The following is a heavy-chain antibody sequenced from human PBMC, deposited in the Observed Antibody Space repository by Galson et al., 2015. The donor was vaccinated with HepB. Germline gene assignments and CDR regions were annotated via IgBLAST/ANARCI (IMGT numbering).Heavy chain of an antibody. CDR1: GFTFSRNS. CDR2: ISSSSSYI. V-gene: IGHV3-21*01. D-gene: IGHD6-13*01. J-gene: IGHJ4*02. CDR3: ARWLSSSWYADY. Sequence: SLRLSCAASGFTFSRNSMNWVRQAPGKGLEWVSSISSSSSYIYYADSVKGRFTISRDNAKNSLYLQMNSLRAEDTAAYYCARWLSSSWYADYWGQGTLVTVSS.